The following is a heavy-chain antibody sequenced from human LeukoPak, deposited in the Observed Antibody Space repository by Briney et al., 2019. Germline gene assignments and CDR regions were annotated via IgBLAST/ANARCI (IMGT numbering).Heavy chain of an antibody. V-gene: IGHV1-69*05. Sequence: KVSCKASGRTFSIYAISWVRQAPGHGLGWMGGIIPIFGTANYAQKFQGRVTITTDESTSTAYMELSSLRSEDTAVYYCASDSSGWYYDYWGQGTLVTVSS. CDR3: ASDSSGWYYDY. J-gene: IGHJ4*02. CDR1: GRTFSIYA. CDR2: IIPIFGTA. D-gene: IGHD6-19*01.